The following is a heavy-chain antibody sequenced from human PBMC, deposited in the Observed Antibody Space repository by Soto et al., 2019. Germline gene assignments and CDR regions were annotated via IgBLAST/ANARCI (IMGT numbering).Heavy chain of an antibody. D-gene: IGHD6-13*01. Sequence: GGSLRLSCAASGFTFSSYAMHWVRQAPGKGLEWVAVISYDGSNKYYADSVKGRFTISRDNSKNTLYLQMNSLRAEDTAVYYCARDLDSSSWYRPSGYYYYGMDVWGQGTTVTVSS. J-gene: IGHJ6*02. V-gene: IGHV3-30-3*01. CDR3: ARDLDSSSWYRPSGYYYYGMDV. CDR1: GFTFSSYA. CDR2: ISYDGSNK.